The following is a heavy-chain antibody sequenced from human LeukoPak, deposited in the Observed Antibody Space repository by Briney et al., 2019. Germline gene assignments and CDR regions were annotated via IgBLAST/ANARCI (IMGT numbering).Heavy chain of an antibody. CDR3: RIVVVPAAMGKLLDY. Sequence: ASVKVSCKASGYTFTSYGISWVRQAPGQGLEWMGWISAYNGNTNYAQKLQGRVTMTTDTSTSTAYMELRSLRSDDTAVCYCRIVVVPAAMGKLLDYWGQGTLVTVSS. CDR1: GYTFTSYG. V-gene: IGHV1-18*01. CDR2: ISAYNGNT. J-gene: IGHJ4*02. D-gene: IGHD2-2*01.